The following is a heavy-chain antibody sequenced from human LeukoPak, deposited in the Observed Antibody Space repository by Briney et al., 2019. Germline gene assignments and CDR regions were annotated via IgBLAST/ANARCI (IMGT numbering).Heavy chain of an antibody. Sequence: ASVTVSFTASGHTFIAYYMYWVRQAPGQGPECVGWINPNSGDTNYAQKFQGRVTMTRDTSISTAYMELSSLRSDDTAVYYCARVTAVAGTRTSGYYYALDVWGQGTTVTVSS. J-gene: IGHJ6*02. CDR3: ARVTAVAGTRTSGYYYALDV. D-gene: IGHD6-19*01. CDR1: GHTFIAYY. V-gene: IGHV1-2*02. CDR2: INPNSGDT.